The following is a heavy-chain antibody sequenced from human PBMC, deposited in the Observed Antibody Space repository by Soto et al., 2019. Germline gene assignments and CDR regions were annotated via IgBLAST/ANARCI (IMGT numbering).Heavy chain of an antibody. CDR2: IYSSGST. CDR3: ARSGSGWFNFDY. V-gene: IGHV3-66*01. CDR1: GFIVSSDY. D-gene: IGHD6-19*01. Sequence: EVQLVESGGGLVQPGGSLRLSCAASGFIVSSDYMTWVRQAPGKGLEWVSVIYSSGSTYYTDYVQGRFTISRDDSKNTLYLQMDSLRVEDTAVYYCARSGSGWFNFDYWGQGTLVTVSS. J-gene: IGHJ4*02.